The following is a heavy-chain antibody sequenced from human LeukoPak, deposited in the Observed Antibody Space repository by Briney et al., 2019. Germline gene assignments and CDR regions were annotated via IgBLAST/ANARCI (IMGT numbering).Heavy chain of an antibody. CDR2: ISSKSDGGTT. CDR3: ITEPHDYGDFTFGY. J-gene: IGHJ4*02. V-gene: IGHV3-15*01. Sequence: GRSLRLSCSASDLSFKNVWMSWVRQAPGKGLEWVGRISSKSDGGTTDYAAPVKGRFTISRDDSTNTLSLQMSSLKAEDTALYFCITEPHDYGDFTFGYWGQGTLVTVSS. CDR1: DLSFKNVW. D-gene: IGHD4-17*01.